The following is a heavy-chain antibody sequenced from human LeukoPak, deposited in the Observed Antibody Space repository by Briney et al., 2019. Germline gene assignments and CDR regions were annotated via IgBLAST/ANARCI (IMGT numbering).Heavy chain of an antibody. D-gene: IGHD3-10*01. V-gene: IGHV1-2*02. CDR3: ARDLALDHGSGSYYSALFDY. CDR2: INPNSGGT. Sequence: ASVKVSCKASGYTFTGYYMHWVRQAPGQGLEWMGWINPNSGGTNYAQKFQGRVTMTRDTSISTAYMELSRLRSDDTAVYYCARDLALDHGSGSYYSALFDYWGQGTLVTVSS. J-gene: IGHJ4*02. CDR1: GYTFTGYY.